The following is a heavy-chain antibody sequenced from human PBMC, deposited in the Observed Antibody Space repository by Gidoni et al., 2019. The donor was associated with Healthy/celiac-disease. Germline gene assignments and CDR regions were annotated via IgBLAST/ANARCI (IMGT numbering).Heavy chain of an antibody. CDR2: ISGSGGST. J-gene: IGHJ4*02. CDR1: GFTFSSYA. D-gene: IGHD6-6*01. Sequence: EVQLLESGGGLVQPGGSLRLSCAASGFTFSSYAMGWVRPAPGKGLEWVSAISGSGGSTYYADSVKGRFTISRDNSKNTLYLQMNSLRAEDTAVYYCAKGAWSSSSEDYWGQGTLVTVSS. V-gene: IGHV3-23*01. CDR3: AKGAWSSSSEDY.